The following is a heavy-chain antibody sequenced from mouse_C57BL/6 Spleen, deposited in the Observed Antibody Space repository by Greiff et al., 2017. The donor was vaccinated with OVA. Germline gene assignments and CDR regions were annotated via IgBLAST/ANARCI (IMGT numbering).Heavy chain of an antibody. CDR2: IHPNSGST. CDR3: ARALGDGGWYFDV. V-gene: IGHV1-64*01. CDR1: GYTFTSYW. Sequence: VQLQQPGAELVKPGASVKLSCKASGYTFTSYWMHWVKQRPGQGLEWIGMIHPNSGSTNYNEKFKSKATLTVDKSSSTAYMQLSSLTSEDSAVYYCARALGDGGWYFDVWGTGTTVTVSS. J-gene: IGHJ1*03. D-gene: IGHD3-3*01.